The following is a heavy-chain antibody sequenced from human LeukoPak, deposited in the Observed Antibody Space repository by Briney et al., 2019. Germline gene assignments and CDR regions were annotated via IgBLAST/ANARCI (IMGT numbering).Heavy chain of an antibody. CDR2: IHHSGST. Sequence: SETLSLTCDVSGGSISSGYWWSWVRQPPGKGLEWIGEIHHSGSTNYNPSLKSRVTISVDKSKNQFSLKLSSVTAADTAVYYCARVRGDSSGWSSWGQGTLVTVSS. J-gene: IGHJ5*02. D-gene: IGHD6-19*01. CDR3: ARVRGDSSGWSS. V-gene: IGHV4-4*02. CDR1: GGSISSGYW.